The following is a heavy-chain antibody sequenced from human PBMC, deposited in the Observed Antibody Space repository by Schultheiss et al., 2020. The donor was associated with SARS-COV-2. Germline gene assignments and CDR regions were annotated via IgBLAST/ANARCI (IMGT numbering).Heavy chain of an antibody. CDR3: ARRPSINDFWSGHFDY. CDR1: GFTFSSYA. CDR2: ISYDGSNK. J-gene: IGHJ4*02. Sequence: GGSLRLSCAASGFTFSSYAMHWVRQAPGKGLEWVAVISYDGSNKYYADSVKGRFTISRDNSKNTLYLQMNSLRAEDTAVYYCARRPSINDFWSGHFDYWGQGTLVTVSS. D-gene: IGHD3-3*01. V-gene: IGHV3-30*04.